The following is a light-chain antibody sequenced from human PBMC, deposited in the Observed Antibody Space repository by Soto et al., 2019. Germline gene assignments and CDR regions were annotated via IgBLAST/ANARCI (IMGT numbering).Light chain of an antibody. CDR3: QQFSSYPLT. J-gene: IGKJ4*01. CDR2: DAS. Sequence: EFVLTDSPGTLSLSLGEIATLSCRASQTVRNNYLAWYQQKPGQAPRLLIYDASSRATGIPDRFSGGGSGTDFTLTISRLEPEDFAVYYCQQFSSYPLTLGGGTKVDIK. V-gene: IGKV3-20*01. CDR1: QTVRNNY.